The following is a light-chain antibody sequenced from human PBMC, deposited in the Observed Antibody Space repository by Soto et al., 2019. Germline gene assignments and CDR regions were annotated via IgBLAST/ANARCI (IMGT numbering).Light chain of an antibody. CDR2: EGS. CDR3: SSYTTSSTLVV. CDR1: SSDVADYNY. V-gene: IGLV2-14*01. Sequence: QSALTQPASVSGSPGQSITISGTGTSSDVADYNYVSWYQQHPGKHPKLVIYEGSGRPSGISNRFSGSKSGNTASLTISGLQAEDEAYYYCSSYTTSSTLVVFGGGTKVTV. J-gene: IGLJ2*01.